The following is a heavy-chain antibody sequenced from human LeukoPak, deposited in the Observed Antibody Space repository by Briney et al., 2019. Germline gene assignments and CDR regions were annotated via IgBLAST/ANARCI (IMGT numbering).Heavy chain of an antibody. CDR2: IIPILGIA. V-gene: IGHV1-69*04. J-gene: IGHJ6*02. CDR3: AREPNLYYYYGMDV. Sequence: SVKVSCKASGGTFSSYAISWVRQAPGQGLEWMGRIIPILGIANYAQKFQGRVTITADKSTSTAYMELSSLRSEDTAVYYCAREPNLYYYYGMDVWGQGTTVTVSS. CDR1: GGTFSSYA.